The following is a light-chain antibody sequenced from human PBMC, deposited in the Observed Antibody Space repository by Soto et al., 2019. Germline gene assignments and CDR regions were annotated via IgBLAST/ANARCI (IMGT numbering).Light chain of an antibody. CDR2: AVT. CDR1: NSDVGAYTL. V-gene: IGLV2-11*01. J-gene: IGLJ3*02. CDR3: FSYTASDMWV. Sequence: QSALTQPRSVSGSPGQSVTISCTGTNSDVGAYTLVSWYQQLPGKAPKLIISAVTYRPSGVPDRFSGSKSGNTASLTISGLQTENEAAYYCFSYTASDMWVFGGGTKVTVL.